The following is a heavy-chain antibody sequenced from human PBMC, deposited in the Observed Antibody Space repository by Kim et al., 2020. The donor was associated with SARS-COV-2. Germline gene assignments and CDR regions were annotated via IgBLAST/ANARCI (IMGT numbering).Heavy chain of an antibody. J-gene: IGHJ6*02. CDR2: FDPEDGET. Sequence: ASVKVSCKVSGYTLTELSMHWVRQAPGKGLEWMGGFDPEDGETIYAQRFQGRVTMTEDTSTDTAYMELSSLRSEDTAVYYCATAFAVAGTVVAYCYYGTDVWGQGTTVTVSS. CDR1: GYTLTELS. CDR3: ATAFAVAGTVVAYCYYGTDV. V-gene: IGHV1-24*01. D-gene: IGHD6-19*01.